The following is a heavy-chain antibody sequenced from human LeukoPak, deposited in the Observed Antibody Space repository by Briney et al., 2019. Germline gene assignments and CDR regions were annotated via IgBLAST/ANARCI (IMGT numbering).Heavy chain of an antibody. CDR1: GFTFSSYS. J-gene: IGHJ5*02. CDR2: SSSSSSYI. V-gene: IGHV3-21*01. Sequence: NPGGSLRLSCAASGFTFSSYSMNWVRQAPGKGLEWVSSSSSSSSYIYYADSVKGRFTISRDNAKNSLYLQMNSLRAEDTAVYYCARGLYYYDSSGYYNWFDPWGQGTLVTVSS. CDR3: ARGLYYYDSSGYYNWFDP. D-gene: IGHD3-22*01.